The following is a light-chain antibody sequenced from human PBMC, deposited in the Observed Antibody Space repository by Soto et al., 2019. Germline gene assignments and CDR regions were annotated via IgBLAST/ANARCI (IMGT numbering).Light chain of an antibody. Sequence: DIQMTQSPSSLSASVGDRVTITCRASQSISSYLNWYQQKPGKAPKLLIYAASSLQSGVPSRFTGSGSGTDFTLTVYDLQPEDFATYYCQQSHSSPTTVGQGTRLEIK. CDR3: QQSHSSPTT. J-gene: IGKJ5*01. CDR1: QSISSY. V-gene: IGKV1-39*01. CDR2: AAS.